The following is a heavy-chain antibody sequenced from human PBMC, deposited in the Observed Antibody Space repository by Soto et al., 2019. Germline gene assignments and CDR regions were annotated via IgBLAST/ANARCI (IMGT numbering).Heavy chain of an antibody. CDR1: GYSFATSG. Sequence: QVKLVQSGTEVKKPGASMKVSCKASGYSFATSGISWVRQAPGQGLEWMGWISAYNGNTNYDQKLQDRIITTTDTSTSTAYLELRSLRSDDTAVYYCARAGQYYDSSGYADWGQGTLVTVSS. CDR2: ISAYNGNT. J-gene: IGHJ4*02. D-gene: IGHD3-22*01. V-gene: IGHV1-18*01. CDR3: ARAGQYYDSSGYAD.